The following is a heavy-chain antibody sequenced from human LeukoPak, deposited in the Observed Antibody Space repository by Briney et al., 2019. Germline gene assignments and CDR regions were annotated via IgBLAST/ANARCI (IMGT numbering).Heavy chain of an antibody. D-gene: IGHD3-16*02. CDR2: VNLQGGT. V-gene: IGHV4-4*02. Sequence: SETLSLTCDVSGGSIPQTSYWTWVRQPPGKGREWIGEVNLQGGTNYNPSLLRRVAISVDTSANHVSLQMTSVTAADTAVYYCAREGGSYRPLDYSGQGTLVTVSS. CDR1: GGSIPQTSY. CDR3: AREGGSYRPLDY. J-gene: IGHJ4*02.